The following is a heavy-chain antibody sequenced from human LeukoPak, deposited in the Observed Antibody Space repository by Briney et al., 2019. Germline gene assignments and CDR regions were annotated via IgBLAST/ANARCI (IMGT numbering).Heavy chain of an antibody. Sequence: PSETLSLTCTVSGGSISSYYWSWIRQPPGKGLEWIGYIYYSGSTNYNPSLKSRVTISVDTSKNQFSLKLSSVTAADTAVYYCARGAHYDILTGYYEDYWGQGTLVTVSS. CDR1: GGSISSYY. J-gene: IGHJ4*02. CDR3: ARGAHYDILTGYYEDY. CDR2: IYYSGST. D-gene: IGHD3-9*01. V-gene: IGHV4-59*01.